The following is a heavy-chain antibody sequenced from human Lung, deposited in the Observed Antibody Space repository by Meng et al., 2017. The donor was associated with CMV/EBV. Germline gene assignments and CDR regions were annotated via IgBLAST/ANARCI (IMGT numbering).Heavy chain of an antibody. CDR1: GGSIIGYF. D-gene: IGHD6-6*01. J-gene: IGHJ4*02. CDR3: ARVSSVSSSSL. Sequence: SXTXSLTCRVYGGSIIGYFWSWIRQPPGKGLEWIGEISHAGTTNYNPSLKSRVSLSLDMSKHQFSLNLSSLTAADTAVYYCARVSSVSSSSLWCQGTLVTVSS. CDR2: ISHAGTT. V-gene: IGHV4-34*01.